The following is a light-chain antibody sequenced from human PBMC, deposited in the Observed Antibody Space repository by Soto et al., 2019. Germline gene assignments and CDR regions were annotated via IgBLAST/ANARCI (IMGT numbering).Light chain of an antibody. CDR3: QQHVSSPLA. CDR2: GAS. J-gene: IGKJ4*01. V-gene: IGKV3-20*01. Sequence: EIVLTQSPGTLSLSPGERATLSCRASQSLSTRYIAWYQQKPGQAPRLLIHGASSRATGIPDRFSGSGSGTAFTLAISRLEPEDFAVYHCQQHVSSPLAFGGGTKVESK. CDR1: QSLSTRY.